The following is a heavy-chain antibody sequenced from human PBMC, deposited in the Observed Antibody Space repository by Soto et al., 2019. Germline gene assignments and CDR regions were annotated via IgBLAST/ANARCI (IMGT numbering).Heavy chain of an antibody. CDR3: AKAGVGGFRGWDTFNWFDS. CDR1: GFIFRSYA. J-gene: IGHJ5*01. V-gene: IGHV3-23*01. D-gene: IGHD5-18*01. CDR2: ISGSGDST. Sequence: AGGSLRLSYAASGFIFRSYAMNWVRQAPGKGLERVSGISGSGDSTYYADAVKGRFTISRDNSKNTLFLQMNSLRDDDGAVYYCAKAGVGGFRGWDTFNWFDSWGQGILVTVSS.